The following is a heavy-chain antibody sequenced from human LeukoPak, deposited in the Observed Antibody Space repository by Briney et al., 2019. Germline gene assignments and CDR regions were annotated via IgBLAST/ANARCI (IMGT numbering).Heavy chain of an antibody. CDR1: GYTLTQLS. CDR3: ATNRQIMILGVVIMPAFDI. D-gene: IGHD3-3*01. V-gene: IGHV1-24*01. CDR2: FDVEDGEI. Sequence: ASVKVSCKVSGYTLTQLSVHWVRQAPGKGVEWMGGFDVEDGEIIYAQKFQGRVTMTEDTSTDTAYMELSSLRSEDTAVYYCATNRQIMILGVVIMPAFDIWGQGTMVTVSS. J-gene: IGHJ3*02.